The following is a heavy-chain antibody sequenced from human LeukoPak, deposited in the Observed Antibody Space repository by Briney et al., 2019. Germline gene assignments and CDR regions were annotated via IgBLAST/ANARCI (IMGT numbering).Heavy chain of an antibody. J-gene: IGHJ4*02. V-gene: IGHV3-7*03. D-gene: IGHD6-19*01. CDR1: GFYFRDHW. CDR2: IKTDGSET. CDR3: VKNDGWFHLAQ. Sequence: GSLRLSCAASGFYFRDHWMDWVRQAPGKGLKWVGHIKTDGSETYYLDSLKGRISISRDNTNNALYLQMNSLRVEDTAVYYCVKNDGWFHLAQWGQGTLVTVSS.